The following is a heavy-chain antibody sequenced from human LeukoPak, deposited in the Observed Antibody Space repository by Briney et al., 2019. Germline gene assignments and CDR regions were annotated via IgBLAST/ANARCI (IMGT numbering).Heavy chain of an antibody. V-gene: IGHV3-23*01. CDR2: ISGSGGST. CDR3: AKVLNYYDSSGANPFDY. CDR1: GFTFSSYA. D-gene: IGHD3-22*01. J-gene: IGHJ4*02. Sequence: GGSLRLSCAASGFTFSSYAMSWVRQAPGKGLEWVSAISGSGGSTYYADSVKGRFTISRDNSKNTLYLQMNSLRAEDTAVYYCAKVLNYYDSSGANPFDYWGQGTLVTVSS.